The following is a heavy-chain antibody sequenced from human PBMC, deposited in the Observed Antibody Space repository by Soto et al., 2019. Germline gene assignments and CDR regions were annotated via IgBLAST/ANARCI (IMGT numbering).Heavy chain of an antibody. D-gene: IGHD2-2*02. J-gene: IGHJ6*02. CDR3: ARRGYRLYYYYGMDV. CDR2: IYYSGST. CDR1: GGSISSYY. V-gene: IGHV4-59*01. Sequence: PSETLSLTCTVSGGSISSYYWSWIRQPPGKGLEWIGYIYYSGSTNYNPSLKSRVTISVDTSKNQFSLKLSSVTAADTAVYYCARRGYRLYYYYGMDVWGQGTTVTVS.